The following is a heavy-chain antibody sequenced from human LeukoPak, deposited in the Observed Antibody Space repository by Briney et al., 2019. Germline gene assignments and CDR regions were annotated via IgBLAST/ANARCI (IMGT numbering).Heavy chain of an antibody. Sequence: GGSLRLSCAASGFTFSSCSMHWVRQAPGKGLEWVAVIWYDGSNKYYADSVKGRFTISRDNSKNTLYLQMNSLRAEDTAVYYCARGIAAAGIPPFDYWGQGTLVTVSS. CDR2: IWYDGSNK. V-gene: IGHV3-33*01. CDR1: GFTFSSCS. D-gene: IGHD6-13*01. CDR3: ARGIAAAGIPPFDY. J-gene: IGHJ4*02.